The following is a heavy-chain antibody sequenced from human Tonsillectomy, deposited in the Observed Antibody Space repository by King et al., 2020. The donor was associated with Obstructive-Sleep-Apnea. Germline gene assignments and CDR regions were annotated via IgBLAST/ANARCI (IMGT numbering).Heavy chain of an antibody. D-gene: IGHD2-2*01. V-gene: IGHV1-18*01. J-gene: IGHJ2*01. CDR2: ISAYNGNS. CDR1: GYTFPNYG. CDR3: ARDGKDTVVVGWYFDL. Sequence: VQLVESGGEMKKPGASVTVSCTAAGYTFPNYGITWVRQAPGQGLEWMGWISAYNGNSHYAQKFQGRVTMSTDTSTSTAYMELRSLRSDDTAVYYCARDGKDTVVVGWYFDLWGRGTLVTVSS.